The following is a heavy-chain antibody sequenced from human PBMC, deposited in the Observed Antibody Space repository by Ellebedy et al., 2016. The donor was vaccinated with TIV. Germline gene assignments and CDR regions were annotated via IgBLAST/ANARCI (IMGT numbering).Heavy chain of an antibody. V-gene: IGHV3-74*01. CDR2: LNGAGSST. CDR3: ASEKLLGGPCRGGSCYHDY. D-gene: IGHD2-15*01. J-gene: IGHJ4*02. CDR1: GFTFSSKW. Sequence: PGGSLRLSCAASGFTFSSKWMHWVRQAPGRGLVWVSRLNGAGSSTGYADSVQGRFTISRDNAKNTLYLQMSSLRVEDTEVYYCASEKLLGGPCRGGSCYHDYWGQGTLVTVSS.